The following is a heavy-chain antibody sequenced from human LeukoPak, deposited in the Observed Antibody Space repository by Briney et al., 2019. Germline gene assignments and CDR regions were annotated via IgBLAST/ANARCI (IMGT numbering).Heavy chain of an antibody. J-gene: IGHJ4*02. CDR1: GFTFDDYA. D-gene: IGHD1-1*01. V-gene: IGHV3-49*03. Sequence: GVSLRLSCTASGFTFDDYAMSWFRQAPGKGLEWVGFIRSKAYGGTTEYAAYVKGRFTISRDDSKSIAYLQMNSLKTEDTAVYYCVRQQTPHGNFDYWGQGTLVTVS. CDR2: IRSKAYGGTT. CDR3: VRQQTPHGNFDY.